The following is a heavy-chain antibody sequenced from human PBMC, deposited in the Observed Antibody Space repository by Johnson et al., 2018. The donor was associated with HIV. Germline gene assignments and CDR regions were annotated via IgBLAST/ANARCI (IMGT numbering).Heavy chain of an antibody. Sequence: QVQLVESGGGVVQPGRPLRLSCAASGFTFSSYAMHWVRQAPGKGLEWVAVISYDGSNKFYADSVRGRFTISRDNSKNTLDLQMNSLRAGDTAVYYCAREATYSSSWYHDVFDIWGQGTMVTVSS. V-gene: IGHV3-30-3*01. D-gene: IGHD6-13*01. J-gene: IGHJ3*02. CDR3: AREATYSSSWYHDVFDI. CDR1: GFTFSSYA. CDR2: ISYDGSNK.